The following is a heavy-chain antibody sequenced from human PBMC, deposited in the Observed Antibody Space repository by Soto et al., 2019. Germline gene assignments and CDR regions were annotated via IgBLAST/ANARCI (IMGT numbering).Heavy chain of an antibody. CDR2: IYYSGST. CDR1: GGSISSYY. V-gene: IGHV4-59*01. D-gene: IGHD4-17*01. J-gene: IGHJ2*01. CDR3: AREGGKVTTLQINWYFDL. Sequence: SETLSLTCTVSGGSISSYYWSWIRQPPGKGLEWIGYIYYSGSTNYNPSLKSRVTISVDTSKNQFSLKLSSVTAADTAVYYCAREGGKVTTLQINWYFDLSGRGTLVT.